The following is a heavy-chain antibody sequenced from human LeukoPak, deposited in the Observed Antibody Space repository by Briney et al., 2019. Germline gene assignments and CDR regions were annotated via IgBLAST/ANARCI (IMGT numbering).Heavy chain of an antibody. J-gene: IGHJ4*02. V-gene: IGHV1-46*01. CDR1: GYAFTSYY. D-gene: IGHD6-13*01. CDR2: INPNGGGT. Sequence: ASVKVSCKASGYAFTSYYVHWVRQAPGQGLEWLGLINPNGGGTTYAQKFQGRVTMTRDTSTGTVYMELSSLRSEDTAVYYCARAAYSSSWLTTSNDYWGQGTLVTVSS. CDR3: ARAAYSSSWLTTSNDY.